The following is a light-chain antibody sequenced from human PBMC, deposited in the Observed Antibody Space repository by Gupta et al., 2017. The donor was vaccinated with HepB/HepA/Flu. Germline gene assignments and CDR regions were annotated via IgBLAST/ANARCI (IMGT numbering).Light chain of an antibody. Sequence: DIQMTQSPSSLSASVGDRVTITCRASQSIRISLNWYQQKPGLAPMLLIYSASTLQSGVPSVFSGTGSGTNFTLTISDLQPEDFATYYCQQSYTTPGSFGQWTKLEIK. CDR1: QSIRIS. CDR2: SAS. CDR3: QQSYTTPGS. V-gene: IGKV1-39*01. J-gene: IGKJ2*04.